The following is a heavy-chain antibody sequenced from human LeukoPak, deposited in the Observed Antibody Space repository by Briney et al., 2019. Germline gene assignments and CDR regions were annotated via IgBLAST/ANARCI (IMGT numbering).Heavy chain of an antibody. V-gene: IGHV4-34*01. D-gene: IGHD3-10*01. CDR2: INHSGST. Sequence: SETLSLTCAVYGGSFSGYYWSWIRQPPGKGLEWIGEINHSGSTNYNPSLKSRVTISVDTSKNQFSLKLSSVTAADTAVYFCARQNYGSAPLRYWGQGTLVTVSS. CDR3: ARQNYGSAPLRY. J-gene: IGHJ4*02. CDR1: GGSFSGYY.